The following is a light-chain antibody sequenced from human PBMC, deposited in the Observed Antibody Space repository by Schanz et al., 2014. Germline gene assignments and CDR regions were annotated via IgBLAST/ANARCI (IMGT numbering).Light chain of an antibody. V-gene: IGLV2-23*02. CDR2: DVS. CDR3: SSYAGSYIYV. Sequence: QFALTQPASVSGSPGQSITISCTGTSRDVGSYNFVSWYQQHPGKAPKLMIYDVSNRPSGVSNRFSGSKSGNTASLTISGLQAEDEADYYCSSYAGSYIYVFGTGTKLTVL. J-gene: IGLJ1*01. CDR1: SRDVGSYNF.